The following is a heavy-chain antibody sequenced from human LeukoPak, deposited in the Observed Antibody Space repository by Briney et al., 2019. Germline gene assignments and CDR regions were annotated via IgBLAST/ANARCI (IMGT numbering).Heavy chain of an antibody. J-gene: IGHJ4*02. CDR3: AKDYGDSPSFDY. CDR1: GFTFSSYA. CDR2: ISYDGSNK. D-gene: IGHD4-17*01. V-gene: IGHV3-30-3*01. Sequence: GGSLRLSCAASGFTFSSYAMHWVRQAPGKGLEWVAVISYDGSNKYYADSVKGRFTISRDNSKNTLYLQMNSLRAEDTAVYYCAKDYGDSPSFDYWGQGTLVTVSS.